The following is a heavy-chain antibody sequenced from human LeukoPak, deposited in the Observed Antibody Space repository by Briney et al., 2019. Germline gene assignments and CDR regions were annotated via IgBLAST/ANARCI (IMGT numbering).Heavy chain of an antibody. CDR3: ARDRQWLRLRGAIDY. D-gene: IGHD5-12*01. CDR2: ISAYNGNT. CDR1: GGTFSSYT. Sequence: ASVKVSCKASGGTFSSYTISWVRQAPGQGLEWMGWISAYNGNTNYAQKLQGRVTMTTDTSTSTAYMELRSLRSDDTAVYYCARDRQWLRLRGAIDYWGQGTLVTVSS. J-gene: IGHJ4*02. V-gene: IGHV1-18*01.